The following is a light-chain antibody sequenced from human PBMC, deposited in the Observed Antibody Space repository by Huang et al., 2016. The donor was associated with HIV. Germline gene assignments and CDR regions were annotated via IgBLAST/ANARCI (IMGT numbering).Light chain of an antibody. CDR1: QSVNTY. CDR3: QQRSSWPFT. Sequence: EIVLTQSPATLSLSPGERATLSCRASQSVNTYLAWYRQKPGQAPRLLFYDASNRAPGIPARFSGSGSGTDFTLPISRVKPEDFAVYYCQQRSSWPFTFGPGTKADVK. CDR2: DAS. J-gene: IGKJ3*01. V-gene: IGKV3-11*01.